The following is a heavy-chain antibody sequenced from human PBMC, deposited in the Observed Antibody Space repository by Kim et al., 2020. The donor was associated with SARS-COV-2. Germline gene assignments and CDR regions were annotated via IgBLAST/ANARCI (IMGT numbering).Heavy chain of an antibody. CDR2: IYSGGTP. CDR1: GFTVSSNY. Sequence: GGSLRLSCAGSGFTVSSNYMSWVRQAPGKGLEWVSAIYSGGTPNYADSVKGRFTISRDNSKNKLYLQMDSLRDEDTAVYYCARGEDLPPTMVLVAAVVGYALAVWGQEPTVTVSS. D-gene: IGHD2-15*01. J-gene: IGHJ6*02. CDR3: ARGEDLPPTMVLVAAVVGYALAV. V-gene: IGHV3-66*02.